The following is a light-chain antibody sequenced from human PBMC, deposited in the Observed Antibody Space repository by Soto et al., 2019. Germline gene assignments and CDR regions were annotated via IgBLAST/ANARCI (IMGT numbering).Light chain of an antibody. CDR1: NSNIESNN. V-gene: IGLV1-44*01. CDR3: AAWDDSMNGHVV. J-gene: IGLJ2*01. CDR2: SNN. Sequence: QSVLTQPPSASGTPGQRVTISCSGSNSNIESNNVNWYQQLPGTDPKLLIYSNNHRPSGVPDRFSGSKSGTSASLAISWRQSADDADYYCAAWDDSMNGHVVFGGGTKLTVL.